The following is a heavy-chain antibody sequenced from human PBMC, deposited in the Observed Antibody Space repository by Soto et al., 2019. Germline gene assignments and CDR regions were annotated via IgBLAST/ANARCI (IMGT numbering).Heavy chain of an antibody. CDR1: GLPFSGDW. Sequence: GGSLRLSCAASGLPFSGDWMHWVRQGAGKGLVWVSRINMDGSSTNYTDSVKGRFTISRDNAKNTLYLQMNSLRVDDTAVYYCARGPRGLYHHDYWGQGALVTVSS. D-gene: IGHD2-2*01. CDR3: ARGPRGLYHHDY. J-gene: IGHJ4*02. V-gene: IGHV3-74*01. CDR2: INMDGSST.